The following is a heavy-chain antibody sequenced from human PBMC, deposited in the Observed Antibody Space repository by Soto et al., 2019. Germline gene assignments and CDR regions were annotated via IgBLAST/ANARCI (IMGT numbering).Heavy chain of an antibody. Sequence: PSETLSLTCAVYGGSFSGYYWSWIRQPPGKXLEWIGEINHSGSTNYNPSLKSRVTISVDTSKNQFSLKLSSVTAADTAVYYCARNGARFLVSNYYYYYGMDVWGQGPTVTVSS. CDR1: GGSFSGYY. V-gene: IGHV4-34*01. CDR2: INHSGST. CDR3: ARNGARFLVSNYYYYYGMDV. D-gene: IGHD3-3*01. J-gene: IGHJ6*02.